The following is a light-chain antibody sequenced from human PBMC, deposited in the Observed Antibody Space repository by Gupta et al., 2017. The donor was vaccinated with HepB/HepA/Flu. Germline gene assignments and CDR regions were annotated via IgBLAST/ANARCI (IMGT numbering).Light chain of an antibody. Sequence: GQSVTFSCSGSRYNIGNNTVNCYQQLPGPAPNLLIDSYNHRPSGVVDRFSGSKSGTSASLAISGLQAEDEADYYCATWDDSLNGYVVGTGTKVTVL. CDR3: ATWDDSLNGYV. CDR2: SYN. CDR1: RYNIGNNT. J-gene: IGLJ1*01. V-gene: IGLV1-44*01.